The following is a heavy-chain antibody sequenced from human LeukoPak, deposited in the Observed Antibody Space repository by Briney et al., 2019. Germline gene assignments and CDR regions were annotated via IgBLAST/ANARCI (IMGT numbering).Heavy chain of an antibody. CDR1: VGTFISYA. V-gene: IGHV1-69*13. CDR2: IIPNFGTA. D-gene: IGHD2-15*01. J-gene: IGHJ4*02. CDR3: ARSPKGYCSGGSCYPFYYFEY. Sequence: SVKVSCKASVGTFISYAISWVRQAPGQGLEWMGGIIPNFGTANYAQKFQGRVTITADESTSTAYMELSSLRSEDTAGYYCARSPKGYCSGGSCYPFYYFEYWGQGTRVSVSS.